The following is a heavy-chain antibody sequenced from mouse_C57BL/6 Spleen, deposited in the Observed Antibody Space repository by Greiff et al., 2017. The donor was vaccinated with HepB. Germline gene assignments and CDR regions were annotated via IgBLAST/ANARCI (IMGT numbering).Heavy chain of an antibody. CDR3: ARSYSNYFDY. CDR2: IDPSDSYT. Sequence: QVQLQQPGAELVKPGASVKLSCKASGYTFTSYWMQWVKQRPGQGLEWIGEIDPSDSYTNSNQKFKGKATLTVDTSSSTAYMQLSSLTSEDSAVYYCARSYSNYFDYWGQGTTLTVSS. D-gene: IGHD2-5*01. CDR1: GYTFTSYW. J-gene: IGHJ2*01. V-gene: IGHV1-50*01.